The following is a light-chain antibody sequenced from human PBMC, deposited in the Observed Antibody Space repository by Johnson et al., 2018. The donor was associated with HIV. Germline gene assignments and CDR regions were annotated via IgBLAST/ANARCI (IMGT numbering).Light chain of an antibody. CDR1: SSNIGNNY. CDR3: GTWDSSLSAYV. CDR2: ENN. J-gene: IGLJ1*01. V-gene: IGLV1-51*02. Sequence: QSVLTQPPSVSAAPGQKVTISCSGSSSNIGNNYVSWYQQLPGTAPKLLIYENNKRPSRIPARFSGSKSGTSATLGITGLQTGDEADYYCGTWDSSLSAYVFGTWTKVTVL.